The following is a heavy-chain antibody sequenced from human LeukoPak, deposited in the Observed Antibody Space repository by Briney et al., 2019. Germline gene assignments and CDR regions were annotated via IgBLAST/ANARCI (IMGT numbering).Heavy chain of an antibody. V-gene: IGHV3-33*08. D-gene: IGHD3-22*01. CDR1: GFTFNSYG. CDR3: ARGDHYETSGYYLDY. CDR2: IWYDGNKK. J-gene: IGHJ4*02. Sequence: GGSLRLSCAASGFTFNSYGMHWVRQAPGKGLEWVAVIWYDGNKKYYTDSLKGRFTISRDNSNNRLYLQMNSLRDEDTAVYYCARGDHYETSGYYLDYWGQGTLVTVSS.